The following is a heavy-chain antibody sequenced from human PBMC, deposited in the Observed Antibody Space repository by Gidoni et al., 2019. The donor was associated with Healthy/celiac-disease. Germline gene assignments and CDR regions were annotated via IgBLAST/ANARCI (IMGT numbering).Heavy chain of an antibody. J-gene: IGHJ3*02. D-gene: IGHD3-22*01. CDR3: AHLIEDDSSGDYYSGDAFDI. CDR1: GFSLSTSGVG. CDR2: IYWDDDK. Sequence: QITLKESGPTLVKPTQTLTLTCTFSGFSLSTSGVGVGWIRQPPGKALEWLALIYWDDDKRYSPSLKSRLTITKDTSKNQVVLTMTNMDPVDTATYYCAHLIEDDSSGDYYSGDAFDIWGQGTMVTVSS. V-gene: IGHV2-5*02.